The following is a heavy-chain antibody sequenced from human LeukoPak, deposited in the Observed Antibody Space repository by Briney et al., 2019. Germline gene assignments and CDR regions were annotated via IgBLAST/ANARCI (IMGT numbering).Heavy chain of an antibody. D-gene: IGHD1-1*01. Sequence: KPSETLPLTCTVSGASTRTYYWGWIRQPAGKQLEWIGRIYSSGSTDYNSSLRSRVTMSLDTSKNQFSLRLSSVTAADTAVYYCARESQTVDYFYHVDVWGKGTTVTVSS. CDR1: GASTRTYY. CDR3: ARESQTVDYFYHVDV. V-gene: IGHV4-4*07. J-gene: IGHJ6*03. CDR2: IYSSGST.